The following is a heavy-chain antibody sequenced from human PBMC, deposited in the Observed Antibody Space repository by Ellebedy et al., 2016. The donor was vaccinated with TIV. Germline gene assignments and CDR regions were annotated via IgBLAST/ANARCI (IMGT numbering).Heavy chain of an antibody. J-gene: IGHJ4*02. Sequence: MPSETLSLTCTVSGGSFSAYCWTWIRQPPGKGLEWIGYIYSSGSTKYNPSLKRRVTMSVETSNNQFSLKLSSVTAADTATYYCARSLLWFGELGTDYFDFWGQGTLVTVSS. CDR1: GGSFSAYC. V-gene: IGHV4-59*01. D-gene: IGHD3-10*01. CDR2: IYSSGST. CDR3: ARSLLWFGELGTDYFDF.